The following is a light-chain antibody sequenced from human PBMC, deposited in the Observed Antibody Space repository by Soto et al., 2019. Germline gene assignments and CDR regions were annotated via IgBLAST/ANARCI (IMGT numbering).Light chain of an antibody. J-gene: IGKJ1*01. CDR2: DAS. CDR1: QSVSND. CDR3: QQYHNSPPT. V-gene: IGKV3-11*01. Sequence: EIVLTLSPATLSLSPGERATLSCRASQSVSNDLAWYQQKPGQSPRLLIYDASSRATGIPDRFSGGGSGTDFTLTISRLEPEDFAVYYCQQYHNSPPTFGQGTKV.